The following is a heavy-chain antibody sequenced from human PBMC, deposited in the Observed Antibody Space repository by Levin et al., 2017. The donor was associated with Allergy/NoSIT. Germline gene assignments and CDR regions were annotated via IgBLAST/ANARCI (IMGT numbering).Heavy chain of an antibody. Sequence: SETLSLTCTVSGGSISSYYWSWIRQPPVKGLEWIGYIYYSGSTNYNPSLKSRVTISVDTSKNQFSLKLSSVTAADTAVYYCAREPRYSSSWRWFDPWGQGTLVTVSS. CDR3: AREPRYSSSWRWFDP. J-gene: IGHJ5*02. CDR2: IYYSGST. CDR1: GGSISSYY. V-gene: IGHV4-59*01. D-gene: IGHD6-13*01.